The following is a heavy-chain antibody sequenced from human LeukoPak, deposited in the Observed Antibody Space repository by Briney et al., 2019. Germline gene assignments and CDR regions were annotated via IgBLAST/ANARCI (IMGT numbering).Heavy chain of an antibody. CDR1: GFTFSSYA. V-gene: IGHV3-23*01. D-gene: IGHD5-12*01. CDR3: AFELEVDIAATFEWARDNY. Sequence: PGGSLRLSCAASGFTFSSYAMSWVRQAPGKGLEWVSAISGSGGSTYYADSVKGRFTIARDNSKNTLYLQMNSLKAEDTAVYDCAFELEVDIAATFEWARDNYWGQGALVTVSS. J-gene: IGHJ4*02. CDR2: ISGSGGST.